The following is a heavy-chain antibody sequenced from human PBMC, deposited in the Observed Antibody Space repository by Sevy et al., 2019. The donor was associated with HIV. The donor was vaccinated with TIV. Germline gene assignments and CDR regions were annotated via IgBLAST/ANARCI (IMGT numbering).Heavy chain of an antibody. CDR1: GYTFTGYY. V-gene: IGHV1-2*02. J-gene: IGHJ4*02. Sequence: ASVKVSCKASGYTFTGYYMHWVRQAPGQGLEWMGWINPDSGGPNYAPKFQGRVTLTRDTSISTAYMVLSRLKSDDTAVYYCVGDDRDGYFDYWGQGTLVTVSS. CDR3: VGDDRDGYFDY. CDR2: INPDSGGP.